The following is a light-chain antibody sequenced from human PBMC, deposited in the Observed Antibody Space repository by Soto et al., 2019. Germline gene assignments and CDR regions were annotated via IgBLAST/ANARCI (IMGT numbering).Light chain of an antibody. CDR1: QSVSSSY. Sequence: EIVLTQSPGTLSLYPGERATLSCRASQSVSSSYLAWYQQKPGQAPRLLIYGASSRATGIPDRFSGSGSGTDFTLTISRPEPEDFAVYYCQQYGSSRTFGQGTKVEIK. J-gene: IGKJ1*01. V-gene: IGKV3-20*01. CDR2: GAS. CDR3: QQYGSSRT.